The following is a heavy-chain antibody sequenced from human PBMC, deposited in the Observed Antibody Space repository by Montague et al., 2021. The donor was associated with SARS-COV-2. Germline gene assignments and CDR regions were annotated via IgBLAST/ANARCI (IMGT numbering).Heavy chain of an antibody. CDR3: ARDRRYYDSSVYPGVAYNWFDP. CDR1: GFTFSSYA. J-gene: IGHJ5*02. V-gene: IGHV3-30-3*01. Sequence: SLRLSCAASGFTFSSYAMHWVRQAPDKGLEWVAVISYDGSNKYYADSVKGRFTISRDNSKNTLYLQTNSLRAEDTAVYYCARDRRYYDSSVYPGVAYNWFDPWGQGTLVTVSS. CDR2: ISYDGSNK. D-gene: IGHD3-22*01.